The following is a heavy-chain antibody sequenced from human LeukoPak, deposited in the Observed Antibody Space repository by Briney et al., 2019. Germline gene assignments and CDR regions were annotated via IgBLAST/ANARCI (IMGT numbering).Heavy chain of an antibody. V-gene: IGHV4-31*03. CDR1: GGSISSGGYY. Sequence: SETLSLTCTVSGGSISSGGYYWSWIRQHPGKGLEWIGYIYYSGSTYYNPSLKSRVTISVDRSKNQFSLKLSSVTAADTAVYYCAREESGNRAFDIWGQGTMVTVSS. CDR2: IYYSGST. D-gene: IGHD1-14*01. CDR3: AREESGNRAFDI. J-gene: IGHJ3*02.